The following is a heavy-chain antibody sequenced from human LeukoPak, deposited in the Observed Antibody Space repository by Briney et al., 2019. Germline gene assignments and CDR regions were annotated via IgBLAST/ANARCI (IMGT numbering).Heavy chain of an antibody. V-gene: IGHV4-59*01. CDR3: ARYGYYAYDY. J-gene: IGHJ4*02. Sequence: SETLSLTCTVSGDSMNEYYWSWVRQPPGKGLELIGYVFYTGRTNYRPSLKNRVTISLDTSKNQFSLRLSSVTAADTAVYYCARYGYYAYDYWGQGNLVTVSS. D-gene: IGHD3-3*01. CDR1: GDSMNEYY. CDR2: VFYTGRT.